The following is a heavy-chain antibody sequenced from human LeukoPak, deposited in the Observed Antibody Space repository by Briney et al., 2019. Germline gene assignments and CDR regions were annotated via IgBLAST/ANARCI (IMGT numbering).Heavy chain of an antibody. J-gene: IGHJ4*02. Sequence: GASVKVSCKASGFTFTSSAMQWGRQARGQRVEWIGWIVVGSGNTNDAQKFQERVTITRDMSTSTAYMELSSLRSEDTAVYYCAAAIPSGDSSGYYFDYWGQGTLVTVSS. CDR1: GFTFTSSA. CDR2: IVVGSGNT. D-gene: IGHD3-22*01. CDR3: AAAIPSGDSSGYYFDY. V-gene: IGHV1-58*02.